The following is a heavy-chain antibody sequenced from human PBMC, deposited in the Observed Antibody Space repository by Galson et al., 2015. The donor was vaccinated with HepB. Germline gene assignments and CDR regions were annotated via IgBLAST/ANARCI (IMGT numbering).Heavy chain of an antibody. CDR2: IIPIFGTA. V-gene: IGHV1-69*13. CDR1: GGTFSSYA. CDR3: ARTNIVVVPAAAQPHYYYYYMDV. J-gene: IGHJ6*03. D-gene: IGHD2-2*01. Sequence: SVKVSCKASGGTFSSYAISWVRQAPGQGLEWMGGIIPIFGTANYAQKFQGRVTITADESTGTAYMELSSLRSEDTAVYYCARTNIVVVPAAAQPHYYYYYMDVWGKGTTVTVSS.